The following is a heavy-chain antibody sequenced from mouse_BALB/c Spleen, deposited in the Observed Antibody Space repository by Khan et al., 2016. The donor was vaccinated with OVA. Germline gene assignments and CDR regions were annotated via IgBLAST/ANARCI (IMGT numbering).Heavy chain of an antibody. Sequence: EVKVVESGGGLVQSGGSRKLSCAASGFTFTSYGMNWIRQAPEKGLEWVAYISSDSNTIYYADTVKGRFTISRDNPKNTLFLQMTSLRSGDTAMYFCATSYFYGYYFDYWGQGTTLTVSS. CDR1: GFTFTSYG. V-gene: IGHV5-17*02. J-gene: IGHJ2*01. CDR2: ISSDSNTI. D-gene: IGHD1-1*01. CDR3: ATSYFYGYYFDY.